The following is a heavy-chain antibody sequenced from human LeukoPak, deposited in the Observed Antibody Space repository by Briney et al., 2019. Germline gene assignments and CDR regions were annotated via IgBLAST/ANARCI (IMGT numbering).Heavy chain of an antibody. D-gene: IGHD2-2*02. J-gene: IGHJ4*02. Sequence: GGSLGLSCAASGFTFSSYAMSWVRQAPGKGLEWVSAISGSGGSTYYADSVKGRFTISRDNSKNTLYLQMNSLRAEDTAVYYCARVVVPAAISYWGQGTLVTVSS. CDR3: ARVVVPAAISY. CDR2: ISGSGGST. CDR1: GFTFSSYA. V-gene: IGHV3-23*01.